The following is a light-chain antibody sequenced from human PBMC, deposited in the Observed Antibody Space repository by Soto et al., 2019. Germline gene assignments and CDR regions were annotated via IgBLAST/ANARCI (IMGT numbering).Light chain of an antibody. J-gene: IGKJ2*01. CDR1: QSVSSN. Sequence: EIVMTQSPAALSVSPGERATLSCRASQSVSSNLAGYQQKPGQAPRLLIYDASTRATGIPARFSGSGSGTELNLTISSLQSEDFAVYYGQRYNYWRSRYTFGQGTKLEIK. CDR3: QRYNYWRSRYT. CDR2: DAS. V-gene: IGKV3-15*01.